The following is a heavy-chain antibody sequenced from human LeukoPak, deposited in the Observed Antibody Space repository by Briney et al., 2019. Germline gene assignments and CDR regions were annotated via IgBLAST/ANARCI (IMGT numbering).Heavy chain of an antibody. D-gene: IGHD4-17*01. CDR1: GFTFSSYE. CDR3: ARGAGYGDVGFDY. Sequence: PGGPLRLSCAASGFTFSSYEMNWVRQAPGKGLEWVSYISSSGSTIYYADSVKGRFTISRDNAKNSLYLQMNSLRAEDTAVYYCARGAGYGDVGFDYWGQGTLVTVSS. CDR2: ISSSGSTI. V-gene: IGHV3-48*03. J-gene: IGHJ4*02.